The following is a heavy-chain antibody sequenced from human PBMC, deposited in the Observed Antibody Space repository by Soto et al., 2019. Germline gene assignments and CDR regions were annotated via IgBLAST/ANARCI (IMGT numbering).Heavy chain of an antibody. CDR2: IIPIFGTA. V-gene: IGHV1-69*13. D-gene: IGHD2-2*01. J-gene: IGHJ6*02. CDR1: GGTFSGYA. Sequence: SVKVSCKASGGTFSGYAISWVRQAPGQGLEWMGGIIPIFGTANYAQKFQGRVTITADESTSTAYMELSSLRSEDTAVYYCARDGYCSSTSCLYYYYYYGMDVWG. CDR3: ARDGYCSSTSCLYYYYYYGMDV.